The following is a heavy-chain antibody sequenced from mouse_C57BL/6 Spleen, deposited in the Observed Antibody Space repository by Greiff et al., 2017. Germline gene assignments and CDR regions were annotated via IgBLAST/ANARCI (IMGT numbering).Heavy chain of an antibody. CDR3: VRHRQGNYRGIYYYAMDY. V-gene: IGHV10-1*01. J-gene: IGHJ4*01. CDR2: LRSKSNNYAT. Sequence: GGGLVQPKGSLKLSCAASGFSFNTYAMNWVRQAPGKGLEWVARLRSKSNNYATYYADSVKDRFTLSRDDSESMLYLQMNNLKTEDTAMYYCVRHRQGNYRGIYYYAMDYWGQGTSVTVSS. CDR1: GFSFNTYA. D-gene: IGHD2-1*01.